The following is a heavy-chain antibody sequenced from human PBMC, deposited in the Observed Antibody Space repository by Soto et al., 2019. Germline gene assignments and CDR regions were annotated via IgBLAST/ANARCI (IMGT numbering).Heavy chain of an antibody. D-gene: IGHD4-17*01. V-gene: IGHV1-18*01. CDR3: ARGQFGDLDY. J-gene: IGHJ4*02. CDR1: GYTFITYG. Sequence: QVPLVQSGAEVKKPGASVKVSCKASGYTFITYGFTWVRQAPGQGLEWMGWISAYNGNTKYAQKFQGRVTMTTDTSTSTAYLELRSLRSDDTAVYYCARGQFGDLDYWGQGTLVTVSS. CDR2: ISAYNGNT.